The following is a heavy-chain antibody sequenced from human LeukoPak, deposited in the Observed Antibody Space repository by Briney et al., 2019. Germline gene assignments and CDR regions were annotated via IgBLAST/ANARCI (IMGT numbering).Heavy chain of an antibody. D-gene: IGHD2-2*01. J-gene: IGHJ6*03. CDR1: GYSFTSNW. V-gene: IGHV5-51*01. CDR3: ARALGFGSSTWGGHYYMDV. Sequence: GESLKISCQASGYSFTSNWIAWVRQMPGKGLECMGIIHPGDSDIRYSPFFEGQVTISADKSISTAYLHWSGLKASDTAIYYCARALGFGSSTWGGHYYMDVWGTGTTVTVSS. CDR2: IHPGDSDI.